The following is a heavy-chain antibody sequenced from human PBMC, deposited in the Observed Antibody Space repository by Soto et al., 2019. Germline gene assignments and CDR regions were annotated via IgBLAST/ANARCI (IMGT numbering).Heavy chain of an antibody. V-gene: IGHV3-48*03. CDR3: AREKYSSSSLDY. CDR2: ISSSGSTI. Sequence: QPGGSLRLSCAASGFTFSSYEMNWVRQAPGKGLEWVSYISSSGSTIYYADSVKGRFTISRDNAKNSLYLQMNSLRAEDTAVYYCAREKYSSSSLDYWGQGTLVTVSS. CDR1: GFTFSSYE. D-gene: IGHD6-6*01. J-gene: IGHJ4*02.